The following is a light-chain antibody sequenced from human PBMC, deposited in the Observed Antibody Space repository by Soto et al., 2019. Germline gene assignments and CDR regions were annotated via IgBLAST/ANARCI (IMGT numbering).Light chain of an antibody. Sequence: EIVLTLSPGTLSLSPGERATLSCRASQSVSSSYLAWYQQKPGQARRLLIYGASSRATGIPDRFSGSGSGTDFTLTISRLEPEDFAVYYCQQYGSSGTFGGGTKVDIK. V-gene: IGKV3-20*01. J-gene: IGKJ4*01. CDR2: GAS. CDR1: QSVSSSY. CDR3: QQYGSSGT.